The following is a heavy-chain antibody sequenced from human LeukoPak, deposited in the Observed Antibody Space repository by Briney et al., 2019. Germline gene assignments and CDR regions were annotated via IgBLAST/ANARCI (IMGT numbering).Heavy chain of an antibody. D-gene: IGHD6-19*01. CDR1: GFTFSSYE. CDR3: ARDPSSGWYLKGWFDP. V-gene: IGHV3-48*03. J-gene: IGHJ5*02. CDR2: ISSSGSTI. Sequence: PGGSLRLSCAASGFTFSSYEMNWVRQAPGKGLEWVSYISSSGSTIYYADSVKGRFTISRDNAKNSLYLQMNSLRAEDTAVYYCARDPSSGWYLKGWFDPWGQGTLVTVSS.